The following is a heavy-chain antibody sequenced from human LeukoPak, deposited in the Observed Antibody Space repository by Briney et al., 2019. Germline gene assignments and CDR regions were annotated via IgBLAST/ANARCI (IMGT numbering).Heavy chain of an antibody. D-gene: IGHD1-26*01. CDR1: RYTLTELS. J-gene: IGHJ4*02. CDR3: ATDRYSESYEFDY. CDR2: FDPEDGET. V-gene: IGHV1-24*01. Sequence: ASAKVSRKVSRYTLTELSMHSVRPAPGKGLEWMGGFDPEDGETIYAQKFQGRVTMTEDTSTDTAYMELSSLRSEDTAVYYCATDRYSESYEFDYWGQGTLVTVSS.